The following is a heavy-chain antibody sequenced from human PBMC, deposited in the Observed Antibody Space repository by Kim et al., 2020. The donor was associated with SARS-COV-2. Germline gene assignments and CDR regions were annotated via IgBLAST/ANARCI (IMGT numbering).Heavy chain of an antibody. D-gene: IGHD3-16*01. CDR1: GGSISSSSYY. CDR2: IYYSGST. CDR3: ARLDGGWFDP. Sequence: SETLSLTCTVSGGSISSSSYYWGWIRQPPGKGLEWIGSIYYSGSTYYNPSLKSRVTISVDTSKNQFSLKLSSVTAADTAVYYCARLDGGWFDPWGQGTLVTVSS. V-gene: IGHV4-39*01. J-gene: IGHJ5*02.